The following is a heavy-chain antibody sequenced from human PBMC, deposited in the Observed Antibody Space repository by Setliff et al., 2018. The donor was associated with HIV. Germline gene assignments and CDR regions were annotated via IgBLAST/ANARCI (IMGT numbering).Heavy chain of an antibody. Sequence: SETLSLTCTVSGGSINNYFWSWIRQAPGKGLEWLGYIHISGTTNYNPSLKGRVTMFLDTSKNQFSLKLTSVTAADTAVYYCARRSIVGSTRGYYYYALDVWGQGTTVTVSS. J-gene: IGHJ6*02. CDR2: IHISGTT. CDR3: ARRSIVGSTRGYYYYALDV. D-gene: IGHD1-26*01. CDR1: GGSINNYF. V-gene: IGHV4-4*08.